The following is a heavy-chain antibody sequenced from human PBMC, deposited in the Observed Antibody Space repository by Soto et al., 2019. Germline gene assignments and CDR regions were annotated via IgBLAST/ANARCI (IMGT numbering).Heavy chain of an antibody. CDR3: ARGGKLRIVAFDP. CDR2: INHSGST. D-gene: IGHD1-26*01. V-gene: IGHV4-34*01. Sequence: QVQLQQWGAGLLKPSETLSLTCAVYGGSFSGYYWSWIRQPPGKGLEWIGEINHSGSTNYNPSLKSRVTISVDPSKNQFSLKLSSVTAADTAVYYCARGGKLRIVAFDPWGQGTLVTVSS. J-gene: IGHJ5*02. CDR1: GGSFSGYY.